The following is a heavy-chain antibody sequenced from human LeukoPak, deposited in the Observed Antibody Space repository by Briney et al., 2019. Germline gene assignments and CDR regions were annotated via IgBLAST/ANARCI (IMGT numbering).Heavy chain of an antibody. V-gene: IGHV3-7*01. D-gene: IGHD2-2*01. J-gene: IGHJ4*02. Sequence: GGSLRLSCAASGFTFSTYWTSWVRQAPGRGLEWVANIKQDGSEEYYVDSVKGRFTISRDNAKNSLYLQMNSLRAEDTAIYYCARVPRGVAVPAAILYFDYWGQGTLVTVSS. CDR1: GFTFSTYW. CDR2: IKQDGSEE. CDR3: ARVPRGVAVPAAILYFDY.